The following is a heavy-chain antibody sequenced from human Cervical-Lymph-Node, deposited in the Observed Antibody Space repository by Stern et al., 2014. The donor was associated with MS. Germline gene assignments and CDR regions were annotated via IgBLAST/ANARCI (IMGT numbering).Heavy chain of an antibody. CDR2: INPNSGGS. Sequence: VQLVESGAEVKKPGASVKVSCTASGYTFTDYYMHWVRQAPGQGLERMGWINPNSGGSNYAQKFQGRVTMTRDTSISTAYMELSSLRSDDTAIYYCARNRALYSNTFDFDYWGQGTLVTVSS. CDR3: ARNRALYSNTFDFDY. D-gene: IGHD6-13*01. J-gene: IGHJ4*02. CDR1: GYTFTDYY. V-gene: IGHV1-2*02.